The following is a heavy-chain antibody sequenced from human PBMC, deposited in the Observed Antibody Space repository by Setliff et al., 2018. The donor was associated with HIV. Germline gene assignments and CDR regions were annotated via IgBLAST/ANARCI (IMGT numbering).Heavy chain of an antibody. CDR3: ARNLWGSSLDV. Sequence: SETMSLTCSVSGASIGSGVYYWTWVRQPAGKGLEWIGHILTDGSPNYSPSLKSRVTISLDTSKNQFSLKLSSMTAADTAVYFCARNLWGSSLDVWGKGTTVTVSS. CDR1: GASIGSGVYY. V-gene: IGHV4-61*09. CDR2: ILTDGSP. J-gene: IGHJ6*04. D-gene: IGHD7-27*01.